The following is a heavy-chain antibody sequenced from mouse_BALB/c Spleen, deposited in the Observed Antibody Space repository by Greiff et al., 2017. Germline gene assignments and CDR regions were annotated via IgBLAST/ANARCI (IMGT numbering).Heavy chain of an antibody. CDR1: GFTFSSFG. Sequence: DVKLVESGGGLVQPGGSRKLSCAASGFTFSSFGMHWVRQAPEKGLEWVAYISSGSSTIYYADTVKGRFTISRDNPKNTLFLQMTSLRSEDTAMYYCARDGYYYYAMDYWGQGTSVTVSS. V-gene: IGHV5-17*02. D-gene: IGHD2-3*01. J-gene: IGHJ4*01. CDR3: ARDGYYYYAMDY. CDR2: ISSGSSTI.